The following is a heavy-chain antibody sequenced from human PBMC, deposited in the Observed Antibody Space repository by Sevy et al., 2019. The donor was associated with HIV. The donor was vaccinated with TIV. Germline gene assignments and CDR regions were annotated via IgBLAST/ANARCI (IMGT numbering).Heavy chain of an antibody. CDR2: ISYDGSNK. J-gene: IGHJ4*02. CDR3: ARVDEQRWLRLYCFDS. CDR1: GFTFSNYA. Sequence: GGSLRLSCAASGFTFSNYAMHWVRQAPGKGLEWVAVISYDGSNKYYADSMKGRFTISRDNSKNTLYLQMNSLRAEDTAAYYCARVDEQRWLRLYCFDSWGQGTLVTVSS. V-gene: IGHV3-30*04. D-gene: IGHD5-12*01.